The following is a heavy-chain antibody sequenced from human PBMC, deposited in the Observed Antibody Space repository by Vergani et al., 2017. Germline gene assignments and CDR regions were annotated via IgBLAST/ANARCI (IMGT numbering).Heavy chain of an antibody. V-gene: IGHV4-34*01. J-gene: IGHJ6*03. CDR1: GGSFTSYH. CDR2: IDHTGRP. CDR3: ARVNTETNGHLYYYYYMDV. Sequence: QVQLQQWGAGLLKPSETLSLTCVVNGGSFTSYHWTWIRQSPGEGLEWVGDIDHTGRPDYNPSLKSLLTMSVEKSRNQFSLTLNSVTATDTAIYFCARVNTETNGHLYYYYYMDVWGQGTAVTVS. D-gene: IGHD4-11*01.